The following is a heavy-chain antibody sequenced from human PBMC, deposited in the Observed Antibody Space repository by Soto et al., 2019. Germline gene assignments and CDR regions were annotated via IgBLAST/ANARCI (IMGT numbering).Heavy chain of an antibody. CDR3: ARAPGYNWNYKVLYCYYMDV. CDR1: GFTFSSYS. J-gene: IGHJ6*03. V-gene: IGHV3-48*01. D-gene: IGHD1-7*01. Sequence: GGSLRLSCAASGFTFSSYSMNWVRQAPGKGLEWVSYISSSSSTIYYADSVKGRFTISRDNAKNSLYLQMNSLRAEDTAVYYCARAPGYNWNYKVLYCYYMDVWGKGTTVTVSS. CDR2: ISSSSSTI.